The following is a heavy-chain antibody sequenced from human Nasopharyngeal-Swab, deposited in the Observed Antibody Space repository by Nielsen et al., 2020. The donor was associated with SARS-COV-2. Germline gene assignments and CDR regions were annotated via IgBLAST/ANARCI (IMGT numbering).Heavy chain of an antibody. V-gene: IGHV3-48*01. Sequence: VRQAPGKGLEWVSYISSSSNTIYYANSVKGRFTISRDNARDSLYLQMSSLRAEGTAVYYCARDQGYSGGYGYWGQGTLVTVSS. J-gene: IGHJ4*02. CDR3: ARDQGYSGGYGY. D-gene: IGHD1-26*01. CDR2: ISSSSNTI.